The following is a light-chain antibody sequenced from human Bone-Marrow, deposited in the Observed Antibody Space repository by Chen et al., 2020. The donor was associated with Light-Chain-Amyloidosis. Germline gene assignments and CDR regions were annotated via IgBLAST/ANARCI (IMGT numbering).Light chain of an antibody. V-gene: IGKV2-28*01. J-gene: IGKJ1*01. CDR2: LVS. CDR3: MQALQAKST. Sequence: DIVMTQSPLSLPVTPGEPASISCRSSQSLLHSNGYTYLDWYLQKPGQSPQLLIYLVSNRAPGVPDRVSGSGSGTDFTLNISRVEAEDVGVYYCMQALQAKSTFGQGTKVEIK. CDR1: QSLLHSNGYTY.